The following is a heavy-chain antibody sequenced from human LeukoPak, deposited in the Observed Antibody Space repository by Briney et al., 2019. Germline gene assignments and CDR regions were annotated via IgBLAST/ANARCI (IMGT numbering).Heavy chain of an antibody. CDR2: ISGSSGST. Sequence: HPGGSLRLSCAASGFTFSSYAMSWVRQAPGKGLEWVSAISGSSGSTYYADSVKGRFTISRDNSKNTLYLQMNSLRAEDTAVYYCANVRVSGSSRWGRYFDYWGQGTLVTVSS. CDR1: GFTFSSYA. V-gene: IGHV3-23*01. CDR3: ANVRVSGSSRWGRYFDY. J-gene: IGHJ4*02. D-gene: IGHD6-13*01.